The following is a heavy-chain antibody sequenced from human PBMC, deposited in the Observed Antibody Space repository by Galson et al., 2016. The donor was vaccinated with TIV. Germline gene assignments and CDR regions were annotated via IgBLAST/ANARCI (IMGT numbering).Heavy chain of an antibody. D-gene: IGHD3-10*01. V-gene: IGHV3-23*01. CDR3: ARDRITYTLRGAFNL. CDR1: GFTFNTYT. CDR2: INVSGDRT. Sequence: SLRLSCAASGFTFNTYTMDWVRQAPGKGLEWVSVINVSGDRTYYADSVKGRFTVSRDNSKNTLYLQMNNLRAEDTSIYNCARDRITYTLRGAFNLWGQGTWVTVSS. J-gene: IGHJ3*01.